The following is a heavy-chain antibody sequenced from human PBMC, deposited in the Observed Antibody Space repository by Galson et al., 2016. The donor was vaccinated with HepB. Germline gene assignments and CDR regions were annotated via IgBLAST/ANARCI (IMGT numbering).Heavy chain of an antibody. J-gene: IGHJ4*02. CDR2: INNGGNS. CDR3: AKDHPSGGWPAFES. D-gene: IGHD2-15*01. V-gene: IGHV3-23*01. CDR1: GFSVARFA. Sequence: LRLSCAASGFSVARFAMNWVRQTPDRGLEWVAGINNGGNSYYADSVQGRFIVSRDTSENTVHLQMNGLGAEDTALYFCAKDHPSGGWPAFESWGLGTLVTVSS.